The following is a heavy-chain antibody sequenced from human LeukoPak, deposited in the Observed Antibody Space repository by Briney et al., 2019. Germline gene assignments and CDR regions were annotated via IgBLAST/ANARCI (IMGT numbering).Heavy chain of an antibody. CDR2: INDSGST. CDR1: GGSFSGYY. D-gene: IGHD3-22*01. CDR3: ARVIDSHSSGYYLAY. Sequence: ASETLSLTCAVYGGSFSGYYWSWIRQTPGKGLEWIGEINDSGSTSCNPSLKSRVSISVDTSKNQFSLKLSSVTAADTAVYYCARVIDSHSSGYYLAYWGQGTRVTVSS. V-gene: IGHV4-34*01. J-gene: IGHJ4*02.